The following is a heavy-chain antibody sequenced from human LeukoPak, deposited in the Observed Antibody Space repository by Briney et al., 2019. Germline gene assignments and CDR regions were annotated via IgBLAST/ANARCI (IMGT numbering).Heavy chain of an antibody. CDR1: GGSISSSNW. J-gene: IGHJ4*02. D-gene: IGHD2-21*02. CDR2: IYHSGST. V-gene: IGHV4-4*02. CDR3: ARLVVVTSNNYFDY. Sequence: PSGTLSLTCAVSGGSISSSNWWSWVRQPPGKGLEWIGEIYHSGSTNYNPSLKSRVTISVDTSKNQFSLELSSVTAADTAVYYCARLVVVTSNNYFDYWGQGILVTVSS.